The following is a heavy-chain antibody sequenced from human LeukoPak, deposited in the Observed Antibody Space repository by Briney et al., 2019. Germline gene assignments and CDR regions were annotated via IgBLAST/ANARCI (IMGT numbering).Heavy chain of an antibody. CDR2: IYYSGST. CDR1: GGSISSYY. Sequence: SETLFLTCTVSGGSISSYYWSWIRQPPGKGLEWIGYIYYSGSTNYNPSLKSRVTISVDTSKNQFSLKLSSVTAADTAFYYCARHRIFGVVTSDAFDIWGQGTMVTVSS. V-gene: IGHV4-59*08. CDR3: ARHRIFGVVTSDAFDI. J-gene: IGHJ3*02. D-gene: IGHD3-3*02.